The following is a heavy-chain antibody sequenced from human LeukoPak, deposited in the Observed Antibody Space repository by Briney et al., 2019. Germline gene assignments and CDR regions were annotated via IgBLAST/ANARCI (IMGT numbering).Heavy chain of an antibody. Sequence: ASVKVSCKASGYTFTSYAMNWVRQAPGQGLEWMGWINTNTGKPMYAQGFTGRFVFSLDTSVSTAYLQITSLKAEDTALYYCARDQVGAALDIWGQGTMVTVSS. D-gene: IGHD3-10*01. CDR2: INTNTGKP. J-gene: IGHJ3*02. V-gene: IGHV7-4-1*02. CDR3: ARDQVGAALDI. CDR1: GYTFTSYA.